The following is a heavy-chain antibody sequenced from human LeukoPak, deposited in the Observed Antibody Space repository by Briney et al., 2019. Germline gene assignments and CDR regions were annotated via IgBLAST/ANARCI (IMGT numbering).Heavy chain of an antibody. Sequence: GASVRVSCKASGYTFTGYYMHWVRQAPGQGLEWMGWINPNSGGTNYAQKFQGRVTMTRDTSISTAYMKLSRLRSDDTAVYYCARASIVFELDPWGQGTLVTVSS. CDR2: INPNSGGT. D-gene: IGHD2-15*01. CDR1: GYTFTGYY. CDR3: ARASIVFELDP. V-gene: IGHV1-2*02. J-gene: IGHJ5*02.